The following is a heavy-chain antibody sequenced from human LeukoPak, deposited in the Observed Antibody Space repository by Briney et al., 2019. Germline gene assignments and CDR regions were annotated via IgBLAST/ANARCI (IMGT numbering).Heavy chain of an antibody. V-gene: IGHV3-9*01. D-gene: IGHD3-9*01. CDR3: AKDKYDILTGEFDY. CDR1: GFTFDDYA. J-gene: IGHJ4*02. Sequence: PGGSLRLSCAASGFTFDDYAMHWVRQAPGKGLEWVSGISWNSGSIGYADSVKGRFTISRDNAKNSLYLQMNSLRAEDTALYYCAKDKYDILTGEFDYWGQGALVTVSS. CDR2: ISWNSGSI.